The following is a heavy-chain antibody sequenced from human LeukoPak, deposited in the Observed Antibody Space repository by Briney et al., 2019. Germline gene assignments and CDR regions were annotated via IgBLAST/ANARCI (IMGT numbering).Heavy chain of an antibody. V-gene: IGHV4-59*01. CDR3: ARFSHYYDSSGYVFWFDP. D-gene: IGHD3-22*01. J-gene: IGHJ5*02. CDR1: GGSISSYY. Sequence: SETLSLTCTVSGGSISSYYWSWIRQPPGKGLEWIGYIYYSGSTNYNPSLKSRVTISVDTSKNQFSLKLSSVTAADTAVYYCARFSHYYDSSGYVFWFDPWGQGTLVTVSS. CDR2: IYYSGST.